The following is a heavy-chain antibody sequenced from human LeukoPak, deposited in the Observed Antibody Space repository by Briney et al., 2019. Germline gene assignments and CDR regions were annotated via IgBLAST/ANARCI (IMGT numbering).Heavy chain of an antibody. CDR3: ARGTDISPNWFDP. D-gene: IGHD2-15*01. V-gene: IGHV3-48*04. CDR1: GFTFSSYS. J-gene: IGHJ5*02. Sequence: GGSLRLSCAASGFTFSSYSMNWVRQAPGKGLEWVSYISSSSSTIYYADSVKGRFTISRDNAKNSLYLQMNSLRAEDTAVYYCARGTDISPNWFDPWGQGTLVTVSS. CDR2: ISSSSSTI.